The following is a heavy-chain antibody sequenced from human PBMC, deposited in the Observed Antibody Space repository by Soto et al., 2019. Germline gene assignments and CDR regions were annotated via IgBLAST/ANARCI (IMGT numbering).Heavy chain of an antibody. CDR1: GDSVTSSSSY. CDR3: ARHLLDYNKPPFDS. D-gene: IGHD4-4*01. CDR2: FYYSGST. Sequence: QLHLQESGPGLVKTSETLSLTCTVSGDSVTSSSSYWGWIRQSPGRGLEWIGTFYYSGSTFYNPSLKGRVTISVDTSKNQFSLKLNSVAAADAAVYYCARHLLDYNKPPFDSWGQGTLVTVSS. V-gene: IGHV4-39*01. J-gene: IGHJ4*02.